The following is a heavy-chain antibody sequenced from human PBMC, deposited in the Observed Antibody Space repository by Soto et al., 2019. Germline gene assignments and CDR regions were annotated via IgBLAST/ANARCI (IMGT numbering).Heavy chain of an antibody. Sequence: QVHLVQSGAEVKKPGASVKVSYKGSGYAFTTYGITWVRQAPGQGLEWMGWISAHNGNTNYAQKLQGRVTVTRDTSTRTAYMELRSLRSDDTAVYYCARGRYGDYWGQGALVTVSS. V-gene: IGHV1-18*01. D-gene: IGHD1-1*01. CDR1: GYAFTTYG. J-gene: IGHJ4*02. CDR3: ARGRYGDY. CDR2: ISAHNGNT.